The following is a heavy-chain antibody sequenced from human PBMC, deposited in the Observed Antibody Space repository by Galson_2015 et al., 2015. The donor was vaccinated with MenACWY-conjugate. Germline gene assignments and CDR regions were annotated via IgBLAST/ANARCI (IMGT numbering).Heavy chain of an antibody. CDR2: ISDHGSNK. V-gene: IGHV3-30-3*01. CDR1: GFTFGSYA. Sequence: SLRLSCAASGFTFGSYAIHWVRQAPGKGLEWVAVISDHGSNKYYADSVKGRFTISRDNSENTLYLQMSSLRGEDTALYYCAREADRHQYYFDYWGQGTLVTVSS. D-gene: IGHD2-2*01. CDR3: AREADRHQYYFDY. J-gene: IGHJ4*02.